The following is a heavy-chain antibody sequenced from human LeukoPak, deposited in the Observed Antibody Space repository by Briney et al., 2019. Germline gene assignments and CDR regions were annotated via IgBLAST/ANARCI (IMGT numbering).Heavy chain of an antibody. D-gene: IGHD5-24*01. Sequence: PSETLSLTCLVSGASVSSSHWNWIRQLPGKGLEWIGCLSYTGKTDYNPSLTSRVTISPDTSKNQVSLKLKSLTAADTAVYYCSEGYFEPFDHWGQGTLVTVSS. V-gene: IGHV4-59*02. CDR2: LSYTGKT. CDR1: GASVSSSH. J-gene: IGHJ4*02. CDR3: SEGYFEPFDH.